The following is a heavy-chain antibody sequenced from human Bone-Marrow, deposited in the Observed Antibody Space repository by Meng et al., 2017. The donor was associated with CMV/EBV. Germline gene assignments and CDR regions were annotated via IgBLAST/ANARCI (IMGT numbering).Heavy chain of an antibody. V-gene: IGHV4-39*01. Sequence: SETLSLTCTVSGGSISSSSYYWGWIRQPPGKGLEWIGSIYYSGSTYYNPSLKSRVTISVDTSKNQFSLKLSSVTAADTAVYYCARPSRSFGGVIVTEYWGQGTLVTVSS. CDR2: IYYSGST. J-gene: IGHJ4*02. CDR1: GGSISSSSYY. D-gene: IGHD3-16*02. CDR3: ARPSRSFGGVIVTEY.